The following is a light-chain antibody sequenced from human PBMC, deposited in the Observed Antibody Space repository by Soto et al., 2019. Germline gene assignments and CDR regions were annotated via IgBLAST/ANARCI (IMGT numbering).Light chain of an antibody. V-gene: IGKV3-15*01. CDR3: QQYNKGWT. J-gene: IGKJ1*01. Sequence: EIVLTQSPATLSLSPGERATLSCRASQSVSSYLAWYQQKPGQAPRLLIYDASNRATGIPGRFSGSGSGTEFTLTISSLQSEDFALYYCQQYNKGWTFGQGTKLEIK. CDR2: DAS. CDR1: QSVSSY.